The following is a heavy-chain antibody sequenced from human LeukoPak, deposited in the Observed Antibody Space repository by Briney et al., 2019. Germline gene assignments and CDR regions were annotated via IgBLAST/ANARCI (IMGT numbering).Heavy chain of an antibody. D-gene: IGHD4-17*01. CDR1: GYTFTGYY. J-gene: IGHJ4*02. CDR3: ARAGYGDSFYFDY. V-gene: IGHV1-2*02. CDR2: INPNSGGT. Sequence: ASVKVSCKASGYTFTGYYMHWVRQAPGQGLEWMGWINPNSGGTNYAQKFQGRVTMTRGTSISTAYMELSRLRSDDTAVYYCARAGYGDSFYFDYWGQGTLVTVSS.